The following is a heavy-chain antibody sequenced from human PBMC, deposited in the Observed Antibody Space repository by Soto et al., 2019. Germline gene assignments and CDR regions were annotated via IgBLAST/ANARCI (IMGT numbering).Heavy chain of an antibody. V-gene: IGHV4-59*08. J-gene: IGHJ6*03. CDR3: ARRRYYYGSGSYRSDYYYYYMDV. CDR2: IYYSGST. Sequence: PLEILSLTCTVSGGSISSYYLSWIRQPPGKGLEWIGYIYYSGSTNYNPSLKSRVTISVDTSKNQFSLKLSSVTAADTAVYYCARRRYYYGSGSYRSDYYYYYMDVWGKGTTVTVSS. CDR1: GGSISSYY. D-gene: IGHD3-10*01.